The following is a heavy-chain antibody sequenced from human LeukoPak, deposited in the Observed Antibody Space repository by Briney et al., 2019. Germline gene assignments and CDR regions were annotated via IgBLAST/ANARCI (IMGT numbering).Heavy chain of an antibody. J-gene: IGHJ4*02. Sequence: ASVKVSCKASGYTFTGYYMHWVRQAPGQGLEWMGWINPNSGGTNYAQKFQGRVTMTRDTSISTAYKELSRLRSDDTAVYYCARDLDYGDYAGYWGQGTLVTVSS. CDR1: GYTFTGYY. D-gene: IGHD4-17*01. CDR3: ARDLDYGDYAGY. V-gene: IGHV1-2*02. CDR2: INPNSGGT.